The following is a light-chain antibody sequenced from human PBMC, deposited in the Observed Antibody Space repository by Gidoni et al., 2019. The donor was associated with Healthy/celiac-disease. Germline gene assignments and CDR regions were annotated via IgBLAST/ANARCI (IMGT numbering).Light chain of an antibody. J-gene: IGKJ4*01. CDR2: WAS. CDR1: QSVLYSSNNKNY. CDR3: QQYYSTL. Sequence: DIVMTQSPDSLAVSLGERATINCKSSQSVLYSSNNKNYLAWYQQKPGQPPKLLIYWASTRESGVPDRFSGSGSGTDFTLTISSLQAEDVAVYYCQQYYSTLFGGQTKVEIK. V-gene: IGKV4-1*01.